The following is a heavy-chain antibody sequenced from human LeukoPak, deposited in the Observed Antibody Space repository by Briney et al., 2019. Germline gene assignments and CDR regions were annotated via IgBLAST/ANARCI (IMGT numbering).Heavy chain of an antibody. V-gene: IGHV3-30-3*01. Sequence: GGSLRLSCAASGFTFSSYAMHWVRQAPGKGLEWVAVISYDGSNKYYADSVKGRFTISRDNSKNTLYLQMNSLRAEDTAVYYCASGLEWLLYAFDIWGQGTMVTVSS. D-gene: IGHD3-3*01. CDR3: ASGLEWLLYAFDI. J-gene: IGHJ3*02. CDR2: ISYDGSNK. CDR1: GFTFSSYA.